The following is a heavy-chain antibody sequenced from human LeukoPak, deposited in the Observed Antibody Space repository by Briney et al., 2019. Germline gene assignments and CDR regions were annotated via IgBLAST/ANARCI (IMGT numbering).Heavy chain of an antibody. CDR2: IFYSGST. J-gene: IGHJ4*02. V-gene: IGHV4-59*01. CDR3: AGSRYNWNDVDY. D-gene: IGHD1-1*01. CDR1: GGSISSYY. Sequence: SETLSLTCTVSGGSISSYYWSWIRQPPGKGLEWIGYIFYSGSTNYNPSLKSRVTISVDTSKNQFSLKLSSVTAADTAVYYCAGSRYNWNDVDYWGQGTLVTVSS.